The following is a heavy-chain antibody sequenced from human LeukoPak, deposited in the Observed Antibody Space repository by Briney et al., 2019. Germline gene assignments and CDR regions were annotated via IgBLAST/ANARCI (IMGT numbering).Heavy chain of an antibody. J-gene: IGHJ6*02. CDR2: ISAYNGNT. CDR1: GYTFTSYG. Sequence: ASVTVSCKASGYTFTSYGISWVRQAPGQGLEWMGWISAYNGNTNYAQKLQGRVTMTTDTSTSTAYMELRSLRSDDTAVYYCARDRTMVRGVIHRTYYYYGMDVWGQGTTVTVS. CDR3: ARDRTMVRGVIHRTYYYYGMDV. V-gene: IGHV1-18*01. D-gene: IGHD3-10*01.